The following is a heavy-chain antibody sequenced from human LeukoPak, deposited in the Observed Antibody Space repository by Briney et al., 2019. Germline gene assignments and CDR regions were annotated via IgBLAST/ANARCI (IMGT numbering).Heavy chain of an antibody. Sequence: GGSLRLSCAASGFTVSSNYISWVRQAPGKGLEWVAVISYDGSNKYYADSVKGRFTISRDNSKNTLYLQMNSLRAEDTAVYYCAKDRKYCSSTSCYLLYYYYYMDVWGKGTTVTVSS. V-gene: IGHV3-30*18. J-gene: IGHJ6*03. CDR3: AKDRKYCSSTSCYLLYYYYYMDV. CDR2: ISYDGSNK. CDR1: GFTVSSNY. D-gene: IGHD2-2*01.